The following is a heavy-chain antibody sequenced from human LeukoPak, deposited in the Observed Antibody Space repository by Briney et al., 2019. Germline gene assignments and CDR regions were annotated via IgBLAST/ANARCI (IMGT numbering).Heavy chain of an antibody. V-gene: IGHV1-2*02. J-gene: IGHJ4*02. D-gene: IGHD6-13*01. CDR3: ARDRAAAGNIDY. CDR2: INPNSGGT. CDR1: GYTFTGYY. Sequence: ASVKVSCKASGYTFTGYYMHWVRQAPGQGLEWMGWINPNSGGTNYAQKFQGRVTMTRDTSISTAYMELSRLRSDDTAVYYCARDRAAAGNIDYWGQGTLVTVSS.